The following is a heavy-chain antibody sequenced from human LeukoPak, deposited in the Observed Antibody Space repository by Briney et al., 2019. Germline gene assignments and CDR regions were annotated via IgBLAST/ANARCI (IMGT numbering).Heavy chain of an antibody. D-gene: IGHD2/OR15-2a*01. J-gene: IGHJ5*02. CDR3: ARGTERISFRASGFDP. CDR2: INHSGST. Sequence: KPSETLSLTCAVYGGSFNGYYWSWIRRPPGKGLEWIGEINHSGSTNYNPSLKSRVTISVDTSKNQSSLKLSSVTAADTAVYYCARGTERISFRASGFDPWGQGTLVTVSS. V-gene: IGHV4-34*01. CDR1: GGSFNGYY.